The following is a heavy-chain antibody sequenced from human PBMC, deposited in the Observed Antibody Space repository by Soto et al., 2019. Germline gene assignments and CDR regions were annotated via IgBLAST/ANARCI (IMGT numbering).Heavy chain of an antibody. CDR3: ARRSELLWFGESLYGMDV. Sequence: AGGSLRLSCAASGFTFSSYTMNWVRQAPGKGLEWVSSISSDNSYIHYTDSVKGRFTISRDNAKNSLYLQLNSLRAEDTAVYYCARRSELLWFGESLYGMDVWGQGTTVTVSS. D-gene: IGHD3-10*01. J-gene: IGHJ6*02. CDR2: ISSDNSYI. CDR1: GFTFSSYT. V-gene: IGHV3-21*01.